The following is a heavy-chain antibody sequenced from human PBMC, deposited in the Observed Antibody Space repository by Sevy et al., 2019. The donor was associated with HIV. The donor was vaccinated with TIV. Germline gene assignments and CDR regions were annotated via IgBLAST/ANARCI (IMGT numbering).Heavy chain of an antibody. D-gene: IGHD2-21*01. CDR3: ARLRVIASAPYYFDY. Sequence: GGSLRLSCAASGLIFSDYYMGWVRQAPGKGLEWVADISSENTYTNYADSVKGRFTISRDKAKKSLYLQMNTLRAEDTAVYYCARLRVIASAPYYFDYWGQGALVTVSS. CDR2: ISSENTYT. J-gene: IGHJ4*02. CDR1: GLIFSDYY. V-gene: IGHV3-11*06.